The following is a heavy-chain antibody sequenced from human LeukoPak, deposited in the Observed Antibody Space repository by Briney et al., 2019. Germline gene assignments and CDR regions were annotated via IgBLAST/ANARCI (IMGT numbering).Heavy chain of an antibody. Sequence: SETLSLTCDVYGGSVIGHYWGWIRQSPGRGLEWIGEINHSGSTNYNPSLKNRVTISIDTSKNQFSLSLSAVTAADTAIYYCARGGIMVRQSINFHFFYGMDVWGQGTTVTVSS. CDR1: GGSVIGHY. V-gene: IGHV4-34*01. CDR3: ARGGIMVRQSINFHFFYGMDV. D-gene: IGHD3-10*01. CDR2: INHSGST. J-gene: IGHJ6*02.